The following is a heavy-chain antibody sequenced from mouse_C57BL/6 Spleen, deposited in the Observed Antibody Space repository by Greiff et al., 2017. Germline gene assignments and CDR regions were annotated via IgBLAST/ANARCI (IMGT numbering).Heavy chain of an antibody. J-gene: IGHJ1*03. V-gene: IGHV1-9*01. CDR2: ILPGSGST. CDR1: GYTFTGYW. Sequence: QVQLQQSGAELMKPGASVKLSCKATGYTFTGYWIEWVKQRPGHGLEWIGEILPGSGSTNNNEKFKGKATFTADTSSNTAYMQLSSLTTEDSAIYYGARGSGSSYGYFDVWGTGTTVTVSS. CDR3: ARGSGSSYGYFDV. D-gene: IGHD1-1*01.